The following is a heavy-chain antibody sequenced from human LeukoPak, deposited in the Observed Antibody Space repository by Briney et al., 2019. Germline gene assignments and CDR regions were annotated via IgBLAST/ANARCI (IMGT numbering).Heavy chain of an antibody. J-gene: IGHJ4*02. D-gene: IGHD6-19*01. CDR1: GFTFDDYA. CDR3: AKDNIGAVAGTGLNY. Sequence: GGSLRLSCAASGFTFDDYAMHWVRQAPGKGLEWVSGISWSSGSIGYADSVKGRFTISRDNAKNSLYLQMNSLRAEDTALYYCAKDNIGAVAGTGLNYWGQGTLVTVSS. CDR2: ISWSSGSI. V-gene: IGHV3-9*01.